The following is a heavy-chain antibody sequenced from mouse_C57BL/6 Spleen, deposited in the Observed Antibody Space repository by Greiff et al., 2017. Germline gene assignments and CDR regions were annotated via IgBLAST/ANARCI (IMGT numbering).Heavy chain of an antibody. D-gene: IGHD2-3*01. CDR1: GFNIKDDY. J-gene: IGHJ3*01. CDR3: TTFYDGSPFAY. CDR2: IDPENGDT. V-gene: IGHV14-4*01. Sequence: EVKLQESGAELVRPGASVKLSCTASGFNIKDDYMHWVKQRPEQGLEWIGWIDPENGDTEYASKFQGKATITADTSSNTAYLQLSSLTSEDTAVYYCTTFYDGSPFAYWGQGTLVTVSA.